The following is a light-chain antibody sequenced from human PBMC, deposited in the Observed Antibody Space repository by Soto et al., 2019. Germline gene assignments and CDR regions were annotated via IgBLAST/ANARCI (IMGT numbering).Light chain of an antibody. J-gene: IGLJ2*01. Sequence: QSALTQPASVSGSPGQSITISCTGTSSDVGGYNYVSWYQQHQGKAPKLMIYDVSNRPSGVSNRFSGSKSGNTASLTISGLQAEDEADYYCSSYTSSILVFGGGTKLTVL. CDR3: SSYTSSILV. CDR2: DVS. CDR1: SSDVGGYNY. V-gene: IGLV2-14*01.